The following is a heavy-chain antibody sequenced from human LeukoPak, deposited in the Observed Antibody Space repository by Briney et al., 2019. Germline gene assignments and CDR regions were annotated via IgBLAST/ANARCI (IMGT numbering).Heavy chain of an antibody. CDR1: RFTFGDYA. J-gene: IGHJ4*02. D-gene: IGHD3-3*01. V-gene: IGHV3-49*03. CDR3: TSQGYDFWSGYPYFDY. CDR2: IRSKAHGRTT. Sequence: PGGSLRLSCTASRFTFGDYAMSWFRQAPGKGLEWVGFIRSKAHGRTTEYAASVKGRFTISRDDSKSIAYLQINSLKTEDTAVYYCTSQGYDFWSGYPYFDYWGQGTLVTVSS.